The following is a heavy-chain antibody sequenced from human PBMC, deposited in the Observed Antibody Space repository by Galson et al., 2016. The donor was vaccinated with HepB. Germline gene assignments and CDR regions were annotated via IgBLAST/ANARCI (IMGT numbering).Heavy chain of an antibody. Sequence: SLRLSCAASGFIFSSYGMHWVRQAPGKGQEWVAVISYDGSKKYYADSVKGRFTVSRDNAKNSLYLQMNSLRDEDMAVYYCSGELMGSEEYYYYGMDVWVQGTTVTVSS. V-gene: IGHV3-30*03. CDR3: SGELMGSEEYYYYGMDV. CDR1: GFIFSSYG. D-gene: IGHD1-26*01. CDR2: ISYDGSKK. J-gene: IGHJ6*01.